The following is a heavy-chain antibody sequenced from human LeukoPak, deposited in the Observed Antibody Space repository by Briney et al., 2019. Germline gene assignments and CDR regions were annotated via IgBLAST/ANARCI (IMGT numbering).Heavy chain of an antibody. Sequence: SGTLSLTCAVSGGSISSSNWWSWVRQPPGKGLEWIGEIYHSGSTNYNPSLKSRVTISVDKSKNQFSLKLSSVTAADTAVYYCARLRDRSGWVYYYYYYMDVWGKGTTVTISS. CDR1: GGSISSSNW. CDR2: IYHSGST. D-gene: IGHD6-19*01. J-gene: IGHJ6*03. CDR3: ARLRDRSGWVYYYYYYMDV. V-gene: IGHV4-4*02.